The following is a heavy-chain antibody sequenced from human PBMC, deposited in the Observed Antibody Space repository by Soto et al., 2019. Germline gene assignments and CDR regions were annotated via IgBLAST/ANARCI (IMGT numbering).Heavy chain of an antibody. J-gene: IGHJ6*03. CDR1: GFTFNTYA. Sequence: EEQLLESGGGLVQPGGSLSLSCAASGFTFNTYAMSWVRQAPGKGLEWVSAMRGSGGSTYYADSVKGRFTISRDNSKNTMYLQMHSMRAEDTAVYYGAKGGVPERGRGGYTYDRDYCFSYMDVWGKGTTVTVSS. CDR2: MRGSGGST. CDR3: AKGGVPERGRGGYTYDRDYCFSYMDV. V-gene: IGHV3-23*01. D-gene: IGHD5-18*01.